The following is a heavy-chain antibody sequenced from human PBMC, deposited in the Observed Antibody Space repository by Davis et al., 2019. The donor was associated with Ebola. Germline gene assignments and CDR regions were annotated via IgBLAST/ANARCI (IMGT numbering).Heavy chain of an antibody. V-gene: IGHV1-46*01. J-gene: IGHJ6*02. CDR2: INPSGGST. CDR1: GYTFTGYY. Sequence: ASSVKVSCKASGYTFTGYYLHWVRQARGQGLEWIGRINPSGGSTSYAQKFQGRVTMTRDTSTSTVYMELSRLRSDDTSVYDCARGGATGTQGVYSYYGMDVWGQGTTVTVSS. D-gene: IGHD1-1*01. CDR3: ARGGATGTQGVYSYYGMDV.